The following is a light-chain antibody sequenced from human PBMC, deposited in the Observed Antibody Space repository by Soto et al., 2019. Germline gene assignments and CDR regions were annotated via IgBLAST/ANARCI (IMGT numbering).Light chain of an antibody. CDR1: SSDIGSSNR. J-gene: IGLJ1*01. V-gene: IGLV2-14*01. CDR3: GSYASRSTYV. CDR2: EVR. Sequence: QSALTQPASVSGSPGQSITISCTGTSSDIGSSNRVSWYQQPPGKAPKLMIYEVRNRPSGVSNRFSGSKSGNTASLTISGLQAEDEADYFCGSYASRSTYVFGTGTQLTVL.